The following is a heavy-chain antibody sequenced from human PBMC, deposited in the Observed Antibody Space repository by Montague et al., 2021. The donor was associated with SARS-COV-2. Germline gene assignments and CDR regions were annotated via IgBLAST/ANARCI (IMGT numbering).Heavy chain of an antibody. D-gene: IGHD3-10*01. CDR2: IDWDDDK. V-gene: IGHV2-70*01. J-gene: IGHJ6*02. Sequence: PALVKPTQTLTLTCTFSGFSLSSSGVAVGWIRQPPGKALEWLAHIDWDDDKYYSTSLKTRLTISKDTSKNQVVLTMTNMDPVDTATYYCARMPVLLWFGELGYYGMDVWGQGTTVTVSS. CDR1: GFSLSSSGVA. CDR3: ARMPVLLWFGELGYYGMDV.